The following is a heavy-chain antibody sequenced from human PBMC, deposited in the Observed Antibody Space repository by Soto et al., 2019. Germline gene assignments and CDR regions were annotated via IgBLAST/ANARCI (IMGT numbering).Heavy chain of an antibody. CDR3: ARDLYYDFWSGYGYYYYGMDV. D-gene: IGHD3-3*01. J-gene: IGHJ6*02. Sequence: SLRLSCAASGFTFSSYAMHWVRQAPGKGLEWVAVISYDGSNKYYADSVKGRFTISRDNSKNTLYLQMNSLRAEDTAVYYCARDLYYDFWSGYGYYYYGMDVWGQGTTVTVSS. CDR2: ISYDGSNK. V-gene: IGHV3-30-3*01. CDR1: GFTFSSYA.